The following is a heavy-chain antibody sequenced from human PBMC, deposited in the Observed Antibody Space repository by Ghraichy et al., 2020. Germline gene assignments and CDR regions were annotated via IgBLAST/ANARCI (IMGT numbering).Heavy chain of an antibody. V-gene: IGHV4-34*01. D-gene: IGHD2-2*01. Sequence: SETLSLTCAVYGGSFSGYYWSWIRQPPGKGLEWIGEINHSGSTNYNPSLKSRVTISVDTSKNQFSLKLSSVTAADTAVYYCARGPITDIVVVPAAYYFDYWGQGTLVTVSS. J-gene: IGHJ4*02. CDR3: ARGPITDIVVVPAAYYFDY. CDR1: GGSFSGYY. CDR2: INHSGST.